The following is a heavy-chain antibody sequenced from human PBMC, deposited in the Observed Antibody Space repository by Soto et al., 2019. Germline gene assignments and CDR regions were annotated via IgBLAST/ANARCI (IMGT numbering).Heavy chain of an antibody. CDR1: GGSFTMYG. Sequence: QVQLVQSGAEVKKPGSSVKVSCRPSGGSFTMYGISWVRQAPGQGLEWMGGIIPRFGSPNYAQNFQGRVTITADESSSTVYMELSSLRSEDTAVDYCARERIAAALVNYSGMEVWGQGTTVAVSS. CDR3: ARERIAAALVNYSGMEV. V-gene: IGHV1-69*01. D-gene: IGHD6-13*01. J-gene: IGHJ6*01. CDR2: IIPRFGSP.